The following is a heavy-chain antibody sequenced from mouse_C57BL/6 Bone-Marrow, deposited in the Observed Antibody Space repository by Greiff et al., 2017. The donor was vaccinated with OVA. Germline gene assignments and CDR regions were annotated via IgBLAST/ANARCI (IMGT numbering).Heavy chain of an antibody. CDR2: INPSNGGT. Sequence: QVQLKQPGTELVKPGASVKLSCKASGYTFTSYWMHWVKQRPGQGLEWIGNINPSNGGTNYNEKFKSKATLTVDKSSSTAYMQLSSLTSEDSAVYYCARGGYYVLYWYFDVWGTGTTVTVSS. J-gene: IGHJ1*03. CDR1: GYTFTSYW. D-gene: IGHD2-3*01. CDR3: ARGGYYVLYWYFDV. V-gene: IGHV1-53*01.